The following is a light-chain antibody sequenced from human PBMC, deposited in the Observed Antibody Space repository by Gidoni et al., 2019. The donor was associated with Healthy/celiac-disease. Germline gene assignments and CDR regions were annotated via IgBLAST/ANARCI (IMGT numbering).Light chain of an antibody. Sequence: DIQITQSPSSLSASVGDRVTITCRASQSISSYLNWYQQKPGKAPKLLIYAASSLQSGVPSRFSGSGSGTDFTLTISSLQPEDFATYYCQQSYSTQWTCGQGTKVEIK. CDR3: QQSYSTQWT. V-gene: IGKV1-39*01. CDR1: QSISSY. CDR2: AAS. J-gene: IGKJ1*01.